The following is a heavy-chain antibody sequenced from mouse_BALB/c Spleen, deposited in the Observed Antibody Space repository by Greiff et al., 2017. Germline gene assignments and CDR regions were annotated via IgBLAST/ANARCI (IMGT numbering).Heavy chain of an antibody. CDR1: GYSITSDYA. CDR3: ARVEDYYGHYAMDY. CDR2: ISYSGST. D-gene: IGHD1-1*01. V-gene: IGHV3-2*02. Sequence: VQLKESGPGLVKPSQSLSLTCTVTGYSITSDYAWNWIRQFPGNKLEWMGYISYSGSTSYNPSLKSRISITRDTSKNQFFLQLNSVTTEDTATYYCARVEDYYGHYAMDYWGQGTSVTVSS. J-gene: IGHJ4*01.